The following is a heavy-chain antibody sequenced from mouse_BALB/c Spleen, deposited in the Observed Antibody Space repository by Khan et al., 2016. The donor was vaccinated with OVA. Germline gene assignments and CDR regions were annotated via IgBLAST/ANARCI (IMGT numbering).Heavy chain of an antibody. D-gene: IGHD3-1*01. J-gene: IGHJ3*01. CDR2: ISTYYGDA. Sequence: QIQLVQSGAELVRPGVSVKISCKGSGYTFTDFTLHWVKQSHAMSLEWIGVISTYYGDATYNQRFKDKATMTVDKSSSTAYMELARLPSEDSAILYYSGGGGGNRFAYWGQGTLVTVSA. CDR1: GYTFTDFT. V-gene: IGHV1S137*01. CDR3: SGGGGGNRFAY.